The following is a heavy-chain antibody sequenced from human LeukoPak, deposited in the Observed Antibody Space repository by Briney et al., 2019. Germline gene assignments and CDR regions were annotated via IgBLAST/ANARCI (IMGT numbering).Heavy chain of an antibody. CDR3: ARGLEYYYGMDV. Sequence: GGSLRLSCAASGFTFSSYAMHWVRQAPGKGLEYVSAISSNGGSTYYANSVKGRFTISRDNSKNTLYLQMGSLRAEDMAVYYCARGLEYYYGMDVWGQGTTVTVSS. CDR2: ISSNGGST. CDR1: GFTFSSYA. V-gene: IGHV3-64*01. D-gene: IGHD3-16*01. J-gene: IGHJ6*02.